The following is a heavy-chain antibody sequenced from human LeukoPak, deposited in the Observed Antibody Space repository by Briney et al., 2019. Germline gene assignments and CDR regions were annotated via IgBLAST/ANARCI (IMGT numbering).Heavy chain of an antibody. V-gene: IGHV3-21*01. Sequence: PGGSLRLSCAASGFTFSSYSMNWVRQAPGKGLEWVSSISSSSSYIYYADSVKGRFTISRDNAKNSLYLQMNSLRAEDTAVYYCARGGAARDYYYYYYMGVWGKGTTVTVS. D-gene: IGHD6-6*01. CDR1: GFTFSSYS. CDR3: ARGGAARDYYYYYYMGV. J-gene: IGHJ6*03. CDR2: ISSSSSYI.